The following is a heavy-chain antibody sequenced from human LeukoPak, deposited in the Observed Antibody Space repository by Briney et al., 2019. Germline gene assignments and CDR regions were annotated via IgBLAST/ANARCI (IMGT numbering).Heavy chain of an antibody. J-gene: IGHJ4*02. D-gene: IGHD6-19*01. CDR1: GFTVSSNY. CDR3: ARDQRSSGWYSDY. V-gene: IGHV3-66*01. Sequence: PGGSLRLSCAASGFTVSSNYMSWVRQAPGKGLEWVSVICSGGSTYYADSVKGRFTISRDNSKNTLYLQMNSLRAEDTAVYYCARDQRSSGWYSDYWGQGTLVTVSS. CDR2: ICSGGST.